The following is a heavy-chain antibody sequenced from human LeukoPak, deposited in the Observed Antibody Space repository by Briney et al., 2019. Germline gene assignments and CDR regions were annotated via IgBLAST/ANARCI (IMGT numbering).Heavy chain of an antibody. J-gene: IGHJ5*02. V-gene: IGHV3-23*01. D-gene: IGHD3-9*01. CDR3: AKGGGAAYFDP. CDR1: GFTFSNYA. Sequence: PGGSLRLSCAASGFTFSNYAMNWVRQAPGKGLEWVSDISHSGGSTYYADSVKGRFTISRDNAKNTVYLQMNSLRAEDTAVYYCAKGGGAAYFDPWGHGTLATFSS. CDR2: ISHSGGST.